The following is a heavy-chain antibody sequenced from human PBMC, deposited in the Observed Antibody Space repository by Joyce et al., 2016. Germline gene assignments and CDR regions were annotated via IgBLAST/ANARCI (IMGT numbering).Heavy chain of an antibody. J-gene: IGHJ1*01. Sequence: QVQLQGSGPGLVKPSETLSLTCTVSGASINSYYWNWIRQPTGKGLEWSGQIYYRGSTNYNPYRKSRVTISVDTSKNQFSLNLRSVTAADTAVYYCARGGGVHNSYAEYFQHWGQGTLVTVSS. CDR2: IYYRGST. V-gene: IGHV4-59*01. CDR1: GASINSYY. CDR3: ARGGGVHNSYAEYFQH. D-gene: IGHD3-16*01.